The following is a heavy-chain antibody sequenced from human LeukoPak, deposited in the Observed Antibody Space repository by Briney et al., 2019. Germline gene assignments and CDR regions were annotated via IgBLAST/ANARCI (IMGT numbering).Heavy chain of an antibody. J-gene: IGHJ4*02. Sequence: ASVKVSCKASGYTFTGYYMHWVRQAPGQGLEWMGWINPNSGGTNYAQKFQGRVTMTRDTSISTAYMELSRLRSEDTAVYYCARGYYDSSGYYLRPGTPHEYYFDYWGQGTLVTVSS. CDR2: INPNSGGT. CDR3: ARGYYDSSGYYLRPGTPHEYYFDY. CDR1: GYTFTGYY. D-gene: IGHD3-22*01. V-gene: IGHV1-2*02.